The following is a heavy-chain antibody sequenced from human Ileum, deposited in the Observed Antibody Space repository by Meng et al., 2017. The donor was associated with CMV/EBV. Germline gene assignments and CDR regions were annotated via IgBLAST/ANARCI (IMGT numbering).Heavy chain of an antibody. V-gene: IGHV4-61*02. CDR3: ARGKAVGTGH. CDR2: IHTSGST. D-gene: IGHD6-13*01. J-gene: IGHJ4*02. Sequence: LLQESGPRLVKPSQTLSLSCTVSGGSIISGSHYWSWIRQSAGKGLEWIGRIHTSGSTNYNPSLESRVTISIDTSRNQFSLKLTSVTAADTAVYFCARGKAVGTGHWGQGTLVTVAS. CDR1: GGSIISGSHY.